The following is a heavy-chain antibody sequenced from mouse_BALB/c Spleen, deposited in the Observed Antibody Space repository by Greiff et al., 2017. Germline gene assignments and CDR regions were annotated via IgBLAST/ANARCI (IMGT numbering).Heavy chain of an antibody. D-gene: IGHD2-4*01. CDR1: GFNIKDYY. J-gene: IGHJ4*01. Sequence: VQLKQSGAELVRPGALVKLSCTASGFNIKDYYMHWVKQRPEQGLEWIGWIDPENGNTIYDPKFQGKASITADTSSNTAYLQLSSLTSEDTAVYYCASYDSRMDYWGQGTSVTVSS. V-gene: IGHV14-1*02. CDR2: IDPENGNT. CDR3: ASYDSRMDY.